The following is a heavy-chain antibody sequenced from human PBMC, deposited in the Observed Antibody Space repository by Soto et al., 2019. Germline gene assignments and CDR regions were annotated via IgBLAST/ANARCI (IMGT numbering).Heavy chain of an antibody. J-gene: IGHJ4*02. Sequence: SQTLSLTCAISGDSVSSNSAVWNWIRQSPSRGLEWLGRTYYRSQWHYEYAVFVQSRISIDPDTPKNQFSLQLNSVTPEDTAVYYCVRLVGNSWLDHWGQGTLVTVSS. CDR1: GDSVSSNSAV. V-gene: IGHV6-1*01. CDR3: VRLVGNSWLDH. CDR2: TYYRSQWHY. D-gene: IGHD3-9*01.